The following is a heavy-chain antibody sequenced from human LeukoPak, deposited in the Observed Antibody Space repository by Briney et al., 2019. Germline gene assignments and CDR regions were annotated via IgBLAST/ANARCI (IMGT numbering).Heavy chain of an antibody. CDR1: GYTFTSYG. CDR3: ARSKRYSGYDSRGDLDY. V-gene: IGHV1-18*04. CDR2: ISAYNGNT. Sequence: ASVKVSCKASGYTFTSYGISWVRQAPGQGLEWMGWISAYNGNTNYAQKLQGRVTMTTVTSTSTAYMELRSLRSDDTAVYYCARSKRYSGYDSRGDLDYWGQGTLVTVSS. D-gene: IGHD5-12*01. J-gene: IGHJ4*02.